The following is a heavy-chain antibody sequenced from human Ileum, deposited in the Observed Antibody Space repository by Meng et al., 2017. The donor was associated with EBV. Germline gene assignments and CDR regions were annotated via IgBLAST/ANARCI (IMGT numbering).Heavy chain of an antibody. J-gene: IGHJ2*01. CDR3: ARSKKGYFDH. CDR1: GGSISSSNYY. D-gene: IGHD4-11*01. Sequence: QLQEEAAGIVKPSTNLLFTCTVSGGSISSSNYYWSWIRQPPGKGLEWSGHISNSGSTYYSPSLKSRITISVDKSKNQFSLKLSSVTAADTAVYYCARSKKGYFDHWGRGTLVTVSS. V-gene: IGHV4-30-4*01. CDR2: ISNSGST.